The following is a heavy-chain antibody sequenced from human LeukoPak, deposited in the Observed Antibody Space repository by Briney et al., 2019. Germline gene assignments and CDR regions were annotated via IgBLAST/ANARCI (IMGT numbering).Heavy chain of an antibody. CDR1: EFTFSSYV. Sequence: GGSLRLSCAASEFTFSSYVMSWVRQAPGKGLEWVSALSGSGDSTDYADSVKGRFTISRDNSKKTLYLQMNSLRADDTAVYYCAKGPTVTKFNAFDIWGQGTMVTVSS. V-gene: IGHV3-23*01. D-gene: IGHD4-17*01. CDR2: LSGSGDST. CDR3: AKGPTVTKFNAFDI. J-gene: IGHJ3*02.